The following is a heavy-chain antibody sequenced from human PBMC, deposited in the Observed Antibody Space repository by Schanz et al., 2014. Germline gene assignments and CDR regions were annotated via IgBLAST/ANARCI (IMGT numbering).Heavy chain of an antibody. D-gene: IGHD5-12*01. CDR2: ISGSSRTI. J-gene: IGHJ4*02. CDR3: ARKVVATIGGYYDN. V-gene: IGHV3-48*01. Sequence: EVQLVESGGGLVKPGGFLRLSCAASGFTFSSYAMSWVRQAPGKGLEWVSYISGSSRTIYYADSMKGRFTVSRDNAENALYLQMNSLRAEDTAVYYCARKVVATIGGYYDNWGQGTLVIVSS. CDR1: GFTFSSYA.